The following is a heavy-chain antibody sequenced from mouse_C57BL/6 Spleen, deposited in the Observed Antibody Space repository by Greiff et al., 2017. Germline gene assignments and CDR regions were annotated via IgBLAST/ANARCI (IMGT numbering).Heavy chain of an antibody. CDR3: ARGGEGAWFAY. CDR1: GYTFTSYW. Sequence: QVQLQQPGAELVRPGSSVKLSCKASGYTFTSYWMHWVKQRPIQGLEWIGNIDPSDSETHYNQKFKDKATLTVDKSSSTAYMQLSSLTSEDSAVYYCARGGEGAWFAYWGQGTLVTVSA. V-gene: IGHV1-52*01. CDR2: IDPSDSET. J-gene: IGHJ3*01.